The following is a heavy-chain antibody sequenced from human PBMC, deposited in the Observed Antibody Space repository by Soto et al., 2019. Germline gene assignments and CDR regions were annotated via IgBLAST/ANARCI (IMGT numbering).Heavy chain of an antibody. Sequence: GGSLRLSCAASGFTFSSYWMHWVRQAPGKGLGWVSRINSDGSSTSYADSVKGRFTISRDNVKNTLYLQMNSLRAEGTSVYYCARDNGDCSSTSCYTNYYYYGMDVGGQGTTVTVSS. CDR2: INSDGSST. D-gene: IGHD2-2*02. J-gene: IGHJ6*02. CDR3: ARDNGDCSSTSCYTNYYYYGMDV. CDR1: GFTFSSYW. V-gene: IGHV3-74*01.